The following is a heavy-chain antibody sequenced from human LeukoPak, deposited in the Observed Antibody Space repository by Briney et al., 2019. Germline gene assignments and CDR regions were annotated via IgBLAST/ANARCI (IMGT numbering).Heavy chain of an antibody. V-gene: IGHV1-18*01. CDR2: ISAYNGYT. CDR1: GYTFTNYG. Sequence: ASVKVSCKASGYTFTNYGVSWVRQAPGQGLEWMGWISAYNGYTIYGQTVQGRVTMTTDTSTSTAYMELRSLRSDDTAVYYCVRELQFRATSAPFPLYYWGQGALVTVSS. J-gene: IGHJ4*02. D-gene: IGHD3-3*01. CDR3: VRELQFRATSAPFPLYY.